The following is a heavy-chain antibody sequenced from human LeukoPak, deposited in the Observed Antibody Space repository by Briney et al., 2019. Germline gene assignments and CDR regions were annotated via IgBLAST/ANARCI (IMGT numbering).Heavy chain of an antibody. CDR2: MNPNSGNT. CDR3: ARGLYYYGSGDYFDY. CDR1: GYTFTGYD. V-gene: IGHV1-8*03. D-gene: IGHD3-10*01. J-gene: IGHJ4*02. Sequence: ASVKVSCKASGYTFTGYDINWVRQATGQGLEWMGWMNPNSGNTGYAQKFQGRVTITRNTSISTAYMELSSLRSEDTAVYYCARGLYYYGSGDYFDYWGQGTLVTVSS.